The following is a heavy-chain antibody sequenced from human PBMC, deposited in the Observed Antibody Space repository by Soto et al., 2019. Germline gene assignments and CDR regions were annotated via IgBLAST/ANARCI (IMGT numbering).Heavy chain of an antibody. J-gene: IGHJ4*02. CDR2: IIPILGIA. Sequence: QVQLMQSGAEVKKPGSSVKVSCKASGGTFSSYTINWVRQAPGQGLEWMGMIIPILGIANYAQKFQDRVTITADKSTSTAYMELSSLRSEDTAVYYCARGRGGRGDYWGQGTLVTVSS. V-gene: IGHV1-69*02. D-gene: IGHD2-15*01. CDR1: GGTFSSYT. CDR3: ARGRGGRGDY.